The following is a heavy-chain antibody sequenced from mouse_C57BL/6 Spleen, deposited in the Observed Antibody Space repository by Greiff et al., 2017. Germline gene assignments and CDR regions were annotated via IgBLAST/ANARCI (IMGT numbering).Heavy chain of an antibody. D-gene: IGHD1-1*01. CDR1: GYSFTGYY. CDR3: ARMGYYGSRGYAMDY. V-gene: IGHV1-42*01. CDR2: INPSTGGT. J-gene: IGHJ4*01. Sequence: EVQLQQSGPELVKPGASVKISCKASGYSFTGYYMNWVKQSPEKSLEWIGEINPSTGGTTYNQKFKAKATLTVDKSSSTAYMQLKSLTSEDSAVXYCARMGYYGSRGYAMDYWGQGTSVTVSS.